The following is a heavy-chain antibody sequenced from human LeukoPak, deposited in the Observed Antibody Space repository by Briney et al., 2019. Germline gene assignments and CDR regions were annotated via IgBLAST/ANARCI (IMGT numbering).Heavy chain of an antibody. J-gene: IGHJ4*02. CDR2: IIPIFGTA. CDR1: GGTFSSYA. D-gene: IGHD3/OR15-3a*01. Sequence: ASVKVSCKDSGGTFSSYAISWVRQAPGQGLEWMGGIIPIFGTANYAQKFQGRVTITADESTSTAYMELSSLRSEDTAVYYCAREGVDYPTVWGQGTLVTVSS. CDR3: AREGVDYPTV. V-gene: IGHV1-69*13.